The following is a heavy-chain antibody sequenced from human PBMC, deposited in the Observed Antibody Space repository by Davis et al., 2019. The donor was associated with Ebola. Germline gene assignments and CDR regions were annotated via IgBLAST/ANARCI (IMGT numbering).Heavy chain of an antibody. V-gene: IGHV3-74*01. D-gene: IGHD3-10*01. J-gene: IGHJ6*02. CDR1: GFTFSSYW. CDR3: ARAIPAMDRGVKFYYYYDGMDV. CDR2: IKSDGSST. Sequence: HTGGSLRLSCAASGFTFSSYWMHWVRQAPGKGLVWVSRIKSDGSSTTYADSVKGRFTISRDNAKNTLYLQMNSLRAEDTAVYYCARAIPAMDRGVKFYYYYDGMDVWGQGTTVTVSS.